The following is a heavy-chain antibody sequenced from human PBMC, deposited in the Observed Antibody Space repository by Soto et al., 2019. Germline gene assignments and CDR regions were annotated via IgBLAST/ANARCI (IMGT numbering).Heavy chain of an antibody. Sequence: TLSLTCTVSGGSISSGSLYRTWIRQHSGTGLEFIGYIYYSGDTYYSPSLRSRVIISLDTSKIQFSLQLNSVTPEDTAVYYCARRAGAGSWYRTFGYWGQGTLVTVSS. J-gene: IGHJ4*02. V-gene: IGHV4-31*03. CDR1: GGSISSGSLY. D-gene: IGHD6-13*01. CDR3: ARRAGAGSWYRTFGY. CDR2: IYYSGDT.